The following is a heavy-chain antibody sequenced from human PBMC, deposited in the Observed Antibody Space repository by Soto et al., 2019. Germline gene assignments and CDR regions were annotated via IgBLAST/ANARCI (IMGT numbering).Heavy chain of an antibody. J-gene: IGHJ5*02. Sequence: GGSLRLSCAASGFTFSSYAMHWVRQAPGKGLEWVAVISYDGSNKYYADSVKGRFTISRDNSKNTLYLQMNSLRAEDTAVYYCARDGAPYYDFWSGYDSNWFDPWGQGTLVTVS. D-gene: IGHD3-3*01. CDR2: ISYDGSNK. CDR1: GFTFSSYA. V-gene: IGHV3-30-3*01. CDR3: ARDGAPYYDFWSGYDSNWFDP.